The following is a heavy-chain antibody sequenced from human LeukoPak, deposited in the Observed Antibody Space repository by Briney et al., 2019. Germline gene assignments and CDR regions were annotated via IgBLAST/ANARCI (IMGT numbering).Heavy chain of an antibody. D-gene: IGHD2-15*01. V-gene: IGHV1-69*13. CDR1: GGTFSSYA. J-gene: IGHJ5*02. CDR3: ARNIVVVVAASLSPFDP. Sequence: GASVKVSCKASGGTFSSYAISWVRQAPGQGLEWMGRIIPIFGTANYAQKFQGRVTITADESTSTAYMELSSLRSEDTAVYYCARNIVVVVAASLSPFDPWGQGTLVTVSS. CDR2: IIPIFGTA.